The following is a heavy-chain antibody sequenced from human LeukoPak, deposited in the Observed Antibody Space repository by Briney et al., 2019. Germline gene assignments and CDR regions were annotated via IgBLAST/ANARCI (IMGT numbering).Heavy chain of an antibody. CDR1: GFPFSSYW. D-gene: IGHD1-1*01. V-gene: IGHV3-74*01. CDR3: ARGTASTGLDN. J-gene: IGHJ4*02. CDR2: SNTDGSST. Sequence: PGGPLGLSCAPSGFPFSSYWMNWARQAPGKGRLWVSRSNTDGSSTFYADSVKGRLTISRDNAKNTLYLQMNSLRAEDTAVYYCARGTASTGLDNWGQGTLVTVSS.